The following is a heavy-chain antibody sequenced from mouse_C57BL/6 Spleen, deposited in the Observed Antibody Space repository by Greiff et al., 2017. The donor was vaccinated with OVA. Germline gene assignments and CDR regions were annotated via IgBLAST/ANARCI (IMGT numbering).Heavy chain of an antibody. Sequence: EVQGVESGGGLVKPGGSLKLSCAASGFTFSSYTMSWVRQTPEKRLEWVATISGGGGNTYYPDSVKGRFTISRDNAKNTLYLQMSSLRSEDTALYYCARLHYYGSSQYYFDYWGQGTTLTVSS. CDR3: ARLHYYGSSQYYFDY. CDR1: GFTFSSYT. D-gene: IGHD1-1*01. CDR2: ISGGGGNT. V-gene: IGHV5-9*01. J-gene: IGHJ2*01.